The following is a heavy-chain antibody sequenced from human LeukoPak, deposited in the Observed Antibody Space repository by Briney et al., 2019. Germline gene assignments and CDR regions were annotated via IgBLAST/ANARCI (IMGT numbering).Heavy chain of an antibody. V-gene: IGHV4-34*01. CDR3: ASGLGDSSGYYFDY. CDR1: GVSFSRYY. J-gene: IGHJ4*02. CDR2: INYDGRT. D-gene: IGHD3-22*01. Sequence: SETLSLTCAVSGVSFSRYYWSWIRQTPGKGLEWIGEINYDGRTNYNPSLKSRVTISVDTSKNQFSLKLSSVTAADTAVYYCASGLGDSSGYYFDYWGQGTLVTVSS.